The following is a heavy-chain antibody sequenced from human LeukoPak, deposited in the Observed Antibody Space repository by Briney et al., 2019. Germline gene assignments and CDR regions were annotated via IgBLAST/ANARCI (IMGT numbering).Heavy chain of an antibody. CDR2: ICSDGGSS. Sequence: GGSLTLSCAASGFTFSSYPMLWLRQAPGKGLEYVSAICSDGGSSFYANSVKGRFIIFRDNSKNTLFLQMGSLRAEDMAVYYCARAFTFGSGSYYIDYWGQGTLVTVSS. J-gene: IGHJ4*02. V-gene: IGHV3-64*01. D-gene: IGHD3-10*01. CDR1: GFTFSSYP. CDR3: ARAFTFGSGSYYIDY.